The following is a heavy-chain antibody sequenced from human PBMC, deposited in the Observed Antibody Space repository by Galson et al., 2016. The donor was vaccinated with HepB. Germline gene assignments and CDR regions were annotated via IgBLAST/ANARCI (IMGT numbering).Heavy chain of an antibody. Sequence: SVKVSCKASGYTFTGYYLHWVRQAPGQGLEWMGWINPNSGGTKYAQKFQGWVTMTRDTSISTAYMELSRLTSDDTAVYYCATYQEGSGRVWFDPWGQGALVTVSS. CDR1: GYTFTGYY. D-gene: IGHD3-10*01. J-gene: IGHJ5*02. V-gene: IGHV1-2*04. CDR3: ATYQEGSGRVWFDP. CDR2: INPNSGGT.